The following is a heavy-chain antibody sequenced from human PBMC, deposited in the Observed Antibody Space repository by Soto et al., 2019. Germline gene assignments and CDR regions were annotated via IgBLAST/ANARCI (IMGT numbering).Heavy chain of an antibody. J-gene: IGHJ6*02. Sequence: QVPIVQSGAEMKKPGASVKVSCKASGYTFSTHAIHWVRQAPGQRLEWMGWISGDNGDTKYSQTLQGRVTITRGTSASPADMQLNSLSSEDTAIYYCARDQRVVTRKERRYYGMDVWGQGTTVTVSS. CDR3: ARDQRVVTRKERRYYGMDV. CDR1: GYTFSTHA. CDR2: ISGDNGDT. D-gene: IGHD2-21*02. V-gene: IGHV1-3*01.